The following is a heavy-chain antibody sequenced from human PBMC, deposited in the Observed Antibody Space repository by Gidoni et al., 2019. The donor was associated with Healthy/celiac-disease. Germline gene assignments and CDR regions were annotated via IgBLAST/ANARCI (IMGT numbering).Heavy chain of an antibody. V-gene: IGHV3-30*18. CDR1: GFTFRSYG. D-gene: IGHD5-12*01. CDR3: AKESTFGYDYYFDY. CDR2: ISYDGSNK. J-gene: IGHJ4*02. Sequence: QVQLVESGGGVVQPGRSLRLPCAASGFTFRSYGMHWVRQAPGKGLEGVAVISYDGSNKYYADSVKGRFTISRDNSKNTLYLQMNSLRAEDTAVYYCAKESTFGYDYYFDYWGQGTLVTVSS.